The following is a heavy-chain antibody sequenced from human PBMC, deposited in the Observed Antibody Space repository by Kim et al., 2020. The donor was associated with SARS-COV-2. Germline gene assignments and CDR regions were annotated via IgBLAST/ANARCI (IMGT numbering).Heavy chain of an antibody. D-gene: IGHD3-3*01. J-gene: IGHJ6*02. V-gene: IGHV3-23*01. CDR3: AKAGDVFWSVSHYKYDGTHV. CDR2: ICVSGGRT. Sequence: GGSLRLSCAVSGFTFSSYAMSWVRQAPGKGLEWVSAICVSGGRTYYADSVKGRFTISRDDSKNMLYLQLNSLRAEDTAVYYCAKAGDVFWSVSHYKYDGTHVGAQGTTVTVS. CDR1: GFTFSSYA.